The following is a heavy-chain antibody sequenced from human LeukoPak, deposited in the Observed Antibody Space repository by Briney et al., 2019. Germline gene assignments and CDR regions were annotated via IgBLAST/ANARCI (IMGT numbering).Heavy chain of an antibody. V-gene: IGHV1-8*01. D-gene: IGHD3-10*01. CDR2: MNPNSGNT. CDR3: AALWFGASYYYMDV. CDR1: GYTFTSYD. J-gene: IGHJ6*03. Sequence: ALVKVSCKASGYTFTSYDINWVRQATGQGLEWMGWMNPNSGNTGYAQKFQGRVTMTRNTSISTAYMELSSLRSEDTAVYYCAALWFGASYYYMDVWGKGTTVTVSS.